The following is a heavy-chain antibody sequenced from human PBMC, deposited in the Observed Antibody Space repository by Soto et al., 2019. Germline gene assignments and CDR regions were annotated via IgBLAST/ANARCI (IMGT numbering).Heavy chain of an antibody. D-gene: IGHD5-18*01. CDR3: SKDHTSSYGVLAVRLLGGY. CDR2: ISGSGGST. CDR1: GFTFSSYA. V-gene: IGHV3-23*01. J-gene: IGHJ4*02. Sequence: EVQLLESGGGLVQPGGSLRLSCAASGFTFSSYAMSWVRHAPGKGLEWVSAISGSGGSTYYADSVKGRVTISRDNSKNTLYLQMHSLSAEDTAVYYCSKDHTSSYGVLAVRLLGGYWGQGTLVTVSS.